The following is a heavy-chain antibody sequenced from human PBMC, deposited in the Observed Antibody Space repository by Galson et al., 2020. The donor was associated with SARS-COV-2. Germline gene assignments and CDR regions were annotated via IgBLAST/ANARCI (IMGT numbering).Heavy chain of an antibody. D-gene: IGHD1-1*01. CDR3: ARLGYNWNDVFFGAVYYYYMDV. CDR1: GYSISRAYY. V-gene: IGHV4-38-2*02. CDR2: IHKSGST. J-gene: IGHJ6*03. Sequence: SQTPSLTRTVPGYSISRAYYWGWIRKPPGKGLEWTGSIHKSGSTYYNPSPKRPVTISVDTTKTQFSLKLSSVTAADTAVYYCARLGYNWNDVFFGAVYYYYMDVWGKGTTVTVSS.